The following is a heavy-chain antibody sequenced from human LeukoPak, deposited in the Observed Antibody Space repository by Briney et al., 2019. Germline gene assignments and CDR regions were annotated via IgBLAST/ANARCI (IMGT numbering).Heavy chain of an antibody. V-gene: IGHV4-59*08. CDR1: GYSMRSYY. J-gene: IGHJ4*02. CDR2: FSHSGTT. D-gene: IGHD3-22*01. CDR3: ARHLDYDSGGYFYPYFDD. Sequence: SETVSLTCNVSGYSMRSYYWSWLRQPPGKVLEWIAYFSHSGTTNYNPSLKSRVIISVDTSNHQFSLTLRSVTAADTAVYYCARHLDYDSGGYFYPYFDDWGQGTLVTVSS.